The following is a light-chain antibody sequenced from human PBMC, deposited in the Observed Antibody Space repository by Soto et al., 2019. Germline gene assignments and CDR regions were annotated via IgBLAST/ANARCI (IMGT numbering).Light chain of an antibody. CDR2: KAS. CDR3: QHYNSYSEA. CDR1: QTISSR. J-gene: IGKJ1*01. Sequence: DIQMTQSPSTLSGSVGDRVTITCWASQTISSRLAWYQQKPGKAPKLLIYKASTLKSGVPSRFSGSGSGTEFTLTISSLQPDDFATYYCQHYNSYSEAFGQGTKVELK. V-gene: IGKV1-5*03.